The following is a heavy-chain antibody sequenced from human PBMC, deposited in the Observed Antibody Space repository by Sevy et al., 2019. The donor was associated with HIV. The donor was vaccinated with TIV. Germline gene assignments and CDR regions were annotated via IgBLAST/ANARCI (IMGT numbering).Heavy chain of an antibody. CDR3: ARDGGTLTTPGASDF. CDR1: GGSISSGVYS. CDR2: IYHTGST. D-gene: IGHD4-4*01. Sequence: SETLSLTCAVSGGSISSGVYSWNWIRQSPGKGLEWIGYIYHTGSTYYNPPLKSRLTMSVDMSKNQFSLKMNSLTAADTAVYYCARDGGTLTTPGASDFWGQGTMVTVSS. V-gene: IGHV4-30-2*06. J-gene: IGHJ3*01.